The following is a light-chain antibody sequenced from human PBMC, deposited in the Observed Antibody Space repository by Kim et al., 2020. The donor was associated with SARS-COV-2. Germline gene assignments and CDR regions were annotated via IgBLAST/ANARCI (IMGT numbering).Light chain of an antibody. CDR1: SGSIASNY. CDR3: QSYDTSTVV. V-gene: IGLV6-57*01. J-gene: IGLJ3*02. CDR2: EDD. Sequence: NFMLTQPHSVSESPGKTVTISCTRSSGSIASNYVQWYQQRPGSSPIIVIYEDDRRPSGVPDRFSGSIDSSSNSASLTISGLKTEDEADYYCQSYDTSTVVFGGGTQLTVL.